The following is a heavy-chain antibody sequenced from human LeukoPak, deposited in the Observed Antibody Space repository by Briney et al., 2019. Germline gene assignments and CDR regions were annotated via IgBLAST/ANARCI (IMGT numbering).Heavy chain of an antibody. CDR2: IYYTGST. V-gene: IGHV4-30-4*08. Sequence: PSQTLSLTCTVSGGSISSGDYYWNWIRHPPGKGLEWIGFIYYTGSTYYNPSLKSRVTILVDTSKNQFSLKLSSVNAADTAVYFCARSTSGSGPMMSFDIWGQGTTVTVSS. J-gene: IGHJ3*02. CDR1: GGSISSGDYY. CDR3: ARSTSGSGPMMSFDI. D-gene: IGHD3-10*01.